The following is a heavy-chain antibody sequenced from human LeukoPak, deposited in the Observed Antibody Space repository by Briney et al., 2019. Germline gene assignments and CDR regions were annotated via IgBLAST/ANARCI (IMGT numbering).Heavy chain of an antibody. D-gene: IGHD2-2*01. V-gene: IGHV4-59*02. CDR2: LSHSGSS. J-gene: IGHJ3*02. CDR3: ARARYANAWYAFDI. Sequence: SETVPHIRTVSGGSVSSYYGSWIRRPPGRGLEWIAYLSHSGSSDSNPSLTSRVTTLMDTSKNQFSLKLTSVTAADTAVYYCARARYANAWYAFDIWGHGTMVTVSS. CDR1: GGSVSSYY.